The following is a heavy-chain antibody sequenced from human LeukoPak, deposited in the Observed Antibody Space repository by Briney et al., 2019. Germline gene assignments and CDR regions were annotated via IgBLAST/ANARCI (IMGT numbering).Heavy chain of an antibody. CDR3: TSAVRGLIPNDC. V-gene: IGHV3-15*01. D-gene: IGHD3-10*01. CDR1: GFTFSNTW. CDR2: IKSTTDGGTT. J-gene: IGHJ4*02. Sequence: PGGSLRLSCEASGFTFSNTWMTWVRQAPGRGLDWVGRIKSTTDGGTTDYAAPVKGRFTISRDDSKNTLYLQMNSLKTEDTAVYYCTSAVRGLIPNDCWGQGTLVTVSS.